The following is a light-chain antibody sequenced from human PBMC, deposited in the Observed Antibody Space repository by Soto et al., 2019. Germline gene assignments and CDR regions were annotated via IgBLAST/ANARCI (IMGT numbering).Light chain of an antibody. CDR2: DAS. V-gene: IGKV3D-20*01. Sequence: IVLTQSPATLSLSPWERATLSCGASQSVSSSYLAWYQQKPGLAPRLLMYDASSRATGIPDRFSGSGSGTDFTLTISRLEPEDFAVYYCQQYGSSPITFGQGTRLEIK. J-gene: IGKJ5*01. CDR3: QQYGSSPIT. CDR1: QSVSSSY.